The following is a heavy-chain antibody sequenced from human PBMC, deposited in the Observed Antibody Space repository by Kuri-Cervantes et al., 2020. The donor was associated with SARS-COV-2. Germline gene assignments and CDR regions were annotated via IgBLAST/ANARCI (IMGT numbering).Heavy chain of an antibody. V-gene: IGHV1-18*04. CDR3: ARDSYDFWSGSFFDT. CDR1: GYTFTDYY. CDR2: ISAYNGNT. Sequence: ASVKVSCKASGYTFTDYYMHWVRQAPGQGLEWMGWISAYNGNTNYAQKLQGRVTMTTDTSTSTAYMELRSLRSDDTAVYYCARDSYDFWSGSFFDTWGQGTMVTVSS. D-gene: IGHD3-3*01. J-gene: IGHJ3*02.